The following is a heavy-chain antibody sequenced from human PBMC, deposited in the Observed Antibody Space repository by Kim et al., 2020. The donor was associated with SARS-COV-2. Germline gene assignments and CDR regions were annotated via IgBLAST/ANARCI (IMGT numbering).Heavy chain of an antibody. V-gene: IGHV1-18*01. Sequence: ASVKVSCKASGYTFTKYIISWVRQAPGQGLEWMGLISSFTGNTIYAENLEGRVTLTADTSTRTAYMELRSLRSDDTAIYYCAREGGNTLGFDFWGQGTLV. CDR2: ISSFTGNT. CDR1: GYTFTKYI. D-gene: IGHD3-16*01. CDR3: AREGGNTLGFDF. J-gene: IGHJ4*02.